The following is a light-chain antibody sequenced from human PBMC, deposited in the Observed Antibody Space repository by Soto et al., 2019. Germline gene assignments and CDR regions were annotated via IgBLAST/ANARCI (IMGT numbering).Light chain of an antibody. CDR2: DND. CDR3: ATWDHNLSAGV. Sequence: QSVLTQPPSVSAAPGQRVTISCSGSSSNIGKDFVSWYQHLPGTAPKLLIYDNDKRPSVIPDRFSGSKSGTSATLAITGLQTGDEADYYCATWDHNLSAGVFGGGTKLTVL. CDR1: SSNIGKDF. J-gene: IGLJ2*01. V-gene: IGLV1-51*01.